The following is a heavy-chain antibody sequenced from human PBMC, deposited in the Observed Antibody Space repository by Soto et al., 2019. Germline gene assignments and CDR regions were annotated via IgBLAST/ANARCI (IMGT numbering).Heavy chain of an antibody. CDR2: IIPIFGTT. D-gene: IGHD6-19*01. CDR1: GGTFTSYA. Sequence: QVQLVQSGAEVKKPGSSVKVSCKASGGTFTSYAISWMRQAPGQGLEWMGGIIPIFGTTNYAQNFQGRVTITADESMRTAHMELSSLRSEDTAVYYWASLYSSGWYVDYWGQGTRVTVSS. CDR3: ASLYSSGWYVDY. V-gene: IGHV1-69*12. J-gene: IGHJ4*02.